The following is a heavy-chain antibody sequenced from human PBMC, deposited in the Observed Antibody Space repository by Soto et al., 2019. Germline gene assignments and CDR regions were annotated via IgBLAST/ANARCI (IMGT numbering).Heavy chain of an antibody. CDR2: MFASGSS. V-gene: IGHV4-4*02. CDR1: GDSISSPNW. CDR3: AREGFDHRPDY. J-gene: IGHJ4*02. Sequence: QVQLQESGPGLVKPSETLSLTCAVSGDSISSPNWWSWYRQSPGKGLELIGEMFASGSSNYNPTLDGRVTISLDTSKNHFSLKLTSLTAADTAIYYCAREGFDHRPDYWGQGIPVSVSS.